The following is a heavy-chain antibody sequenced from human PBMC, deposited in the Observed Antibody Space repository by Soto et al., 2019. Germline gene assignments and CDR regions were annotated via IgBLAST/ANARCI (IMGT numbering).Heavy chain of an antibody. J-gene: IGHJ4*02. D-gene: IGHD3-9*01. V-gene: IGHV3-23*01. CDR1: GFTFNNYA. Sequence: DVQLLDSGGGLVQPGGSLRLSCAASGFTFNNYAMSLVRQAPGKGLEWVSTISVSGANTYYADSVKGRFTISRDDSKNTLYLQMNSLGAEDTAVYYCAKDLGLGVIAGYPHDCWGQGTLVTVSS. CDR2: ISVSGANT. CDR3: AKDLGLGVIAGYPHDC.